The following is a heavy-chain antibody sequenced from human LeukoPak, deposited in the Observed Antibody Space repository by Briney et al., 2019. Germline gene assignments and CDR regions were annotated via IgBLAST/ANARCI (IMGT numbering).Heavy chain of an antibody. CDR3: AREASGTRAAFDI. CDR1: GFTFSSYW. Sequence: PGGSLRLSCAASGFTFSSYWMSWVRQAPGKGLEWAANIKEDGTNKYYVGSVRGRFTISRDNAKNSLYLQMNSLRADDTAMYYCAREASGTRAAFDIWGQGTMVTVFS. CDR2: IKEDGTNK. V-gene: IGHV3-7*01. D-gene: IGHD2-8*01. J-gene: IGHJ3*02.